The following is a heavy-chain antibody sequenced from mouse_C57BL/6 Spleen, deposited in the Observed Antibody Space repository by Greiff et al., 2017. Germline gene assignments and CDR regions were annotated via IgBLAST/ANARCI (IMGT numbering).Heavy chain of an antibody. V-gene: IGHV1-69*01. CDR1: GYTFTSYW. D-gene: IGHD2-4*01. CDR3: ARSPYDYPYYYAMDY. J-gene: IGHJ4*01. Sequence: QVQLQQPGAELVMPGASVKLSCKASGYTFTSYWMHWVKQRPGQGLEWIGELDPSDSYTNYNQKFKGKSTLTVDKSSSTAYMQLSSLTSEDSAVYYCARSPYDYPYYYAMDYWGQGTSVTVSS. CDR2: LDPSDSYT.